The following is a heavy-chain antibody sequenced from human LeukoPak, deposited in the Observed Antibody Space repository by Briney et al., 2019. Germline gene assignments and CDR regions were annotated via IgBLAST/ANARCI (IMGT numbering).Heavy chain of an antibody. D-gene: IGHD6-13*01. CDR2: INPNSGDT. V-gene: IGHV1-2*02. CDR1: GYTFTGYY. CDR3: ARDPSVSGYREIVNYFDY. Sequence: AASVKVSCKASGYTFTGYYMHWVRQAPGQGLGWMGWINPNSGDTNYAQKFQGRVTMTRDTSISTAYMELSRLRSDDTAVYYCARDPSVSGYREIVNYFDYWGQGTLVTVSA. J-gene: IGHJ4*02.